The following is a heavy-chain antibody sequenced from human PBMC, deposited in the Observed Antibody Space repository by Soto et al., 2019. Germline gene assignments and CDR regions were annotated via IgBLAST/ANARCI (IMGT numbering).Heavy chain of an antibody. Sequence: VSGPTLVNPTETLTLTCTVSGLSLTNGRLGVSWIRQPPGKALEWLAHIFSNDDKSYSTSLKSRLTISKDISRSQVVLTMTNMGPVDSATYYCALITVLSRTDCSLSLLHPCGQGTLVTV. V-gene: IGHV2-26*01. CDR3: ALITVLSRTDCSLSLLHP. D-gene: IGHD2-2*01. CDR2: IFSNDDK. J-gene: IGHJ5*02. CDR1: GLSLTNGRLG.